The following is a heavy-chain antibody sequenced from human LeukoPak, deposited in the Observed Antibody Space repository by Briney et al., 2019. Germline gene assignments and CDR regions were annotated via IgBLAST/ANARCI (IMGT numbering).Heavy chain of an antibody. CDR1: GYSFPNYQ. Sequence: GASVKVSCKASGYSFPNYQINWVRQAPGQGLEWMGWITPHNGHTDYAQKFQGRVTMTADTSTGTGYMELRSLGSDDTAVFYCAREGSVGAADYWGQGTLVTVSS. D-gene: IGHD3-3*01. CDR3: AREGSVGAADY. J-gene: IGHJ4*02. CDR2: ITPHNGHT. V-gene: IGHV1-18*01.